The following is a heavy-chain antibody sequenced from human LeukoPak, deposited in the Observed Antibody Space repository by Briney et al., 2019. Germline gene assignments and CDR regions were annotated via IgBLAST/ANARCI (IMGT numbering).Heavy chain of an antibody. V-gene: IGHV4-59*01. J-gene: IGHJ4*02. D-gene: IGHD3-10*01. CDR3: AKIRWFGDPTPY. CDR1: GGSISSYY. CDR2: IYYSGST. Sequence: PSETLSLTCTVSGGSISSYYWSWIRQPPGKGLEWIGYIYYSGSTNYNPSLKSRVTISVDTSKNQFSLKLSSVTAADTAVYYCAKIRWFGDPTPYWGQGTLVTVSS.